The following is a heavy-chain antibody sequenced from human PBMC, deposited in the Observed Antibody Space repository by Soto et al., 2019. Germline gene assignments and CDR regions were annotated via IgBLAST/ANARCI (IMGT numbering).Heavy chain of an antibody. D-gene: IGHD1-26*01. V-gene: IGHV3-30*18. CDR1: GFTFSSYV. CDR3: AKDGLSGSYNY. J-gene: IGHJ4*02. Sequence: GGSLRLSFAASGFTFSSYVMHWVRQAPVKGLEWVAVISYDGSNKYYADSVKGRFTISRDNSKNTLYLQMNSLRAEDTAVYYCAKDGLSGSYNYWGQGTLVAFSS. CDR2: ISYDGSNK.